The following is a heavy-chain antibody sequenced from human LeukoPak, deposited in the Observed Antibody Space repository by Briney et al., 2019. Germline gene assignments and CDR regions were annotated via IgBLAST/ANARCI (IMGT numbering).Heavy chain of an antibody. CDR1: GYTFTSYD. Sequence: GASVKVSCKASGYTFTSYDINWVRQATGQGLEWMGWMNPNSGNTGYAQTFQGRVTMTRNTSISPAYMELSSLRSEDTAVYYWAIPGIQLLLYYFDYWGQGTLVTVSS. D-gene: IGHD5-18*01. CDR3: AIPGIQLLLYYFDY. V-gene: IGHV1-8*01. J-gene: IGHJ4*02. CDR2: MNPNSGNT.